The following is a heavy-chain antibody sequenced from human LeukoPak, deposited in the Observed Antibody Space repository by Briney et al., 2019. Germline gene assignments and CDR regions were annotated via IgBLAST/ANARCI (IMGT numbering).Heavy chain of an antibody. CDR1: GFTFSSYG. CDR2: IRYDGSNK. V-gene: IGHV3-30*02. D-gene: IGHD6-13*01. J-gene: IGHJ4*02. Sequence: GGSLRLSGAASGFTFSSYGMHWVRQAPGRGLEWVTFIRYDGSNKYYADSVKGRFTISRDNSKNTLYLQMNSLRAEDTAVYYCAKDIAAAGIRGYFDYWGQGTLVTVSS. CDR3: AKDIAAAGIRGYFDY.